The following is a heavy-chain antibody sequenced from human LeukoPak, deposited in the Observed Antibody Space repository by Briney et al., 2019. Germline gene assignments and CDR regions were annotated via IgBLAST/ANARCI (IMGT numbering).Heavy chain of an antibody. CDR3: ARGADYGDYRNWFDP. CDR1: GYSISSGYY. CDR2: IHSSGNT. Sequence: PSATLSLTCTVSGYSISSGYYWGWIRQPPGKRLEWVGSIHSSGNTYYNPTLKSRVTISVDTSKNQFSLNLTSVTAADAAVYYCARGADYGDYRNWFDPWGQGTLVTVSS. D-gene: IGHD4-17*01. J-gene: IGHJ5*02. V-gene: IGHV4-38-2*02.